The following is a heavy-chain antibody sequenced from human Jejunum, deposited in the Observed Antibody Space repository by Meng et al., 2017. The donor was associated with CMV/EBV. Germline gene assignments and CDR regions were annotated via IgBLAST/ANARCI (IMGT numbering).Heavy chain of an antibody. CDR1: FTFTSHA. CDR3: AKDSGYTVSAPFDY. J-gene: IGHJ4*02. D-gene: IGHD3-10*01. Sequence: FTFTSHAMSWVRQAPGKGLEWVAAISGGGIQTFYADSVKGRFTISRDNSNSTLYLQMNSLRAEDTAIYYCAKDSGYTVSAPFDYWGQGTLVTVSS. V-gene: IGHV3-23*01. CDR2: ISGGGIQT.